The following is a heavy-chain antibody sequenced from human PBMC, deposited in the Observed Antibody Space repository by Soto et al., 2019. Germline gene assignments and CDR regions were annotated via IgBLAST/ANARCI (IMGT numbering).Heavy chain of an antibody. V-gene: IGHV4-39*01. CDR2: IYYSGST. CDR3: ARHPRVTIFGVAPLYGMDV. D-gene: IGHD3-3*01. CDR1: GGSISSSSYY. Sequence: SETLSLTCTVSGGSISSSSYYWGWIRQPPGKGLEWIGSIYYSGSTYYNPSLKSRVTISVDTSKNQFSLKLSSVTAADTAVYYCARHPRVTIFGVAPLYGMDVWGQGTTVTVSS. J-gene: IGHJ6*02.